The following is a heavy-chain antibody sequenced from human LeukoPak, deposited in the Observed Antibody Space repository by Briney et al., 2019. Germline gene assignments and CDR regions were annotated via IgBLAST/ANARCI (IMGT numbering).Heavy chain of an antibody. CDR1: GFTFSSYG. Sequence: GGSLRLSCAASGFTFSSYGMHWVRQAPGKGLEWVAVISYDGSNKYYADSVKGRFTISRDNSKNTLYLQMNSLRAEDTAVYYCASGGVVVADAFDIWGQGTMVTVSS. V-gene: IGHV3-30*03. CDR3: ASGGVVVADAFDI. D-gene: IGHD2-15*01. J-gene: IGHJ3*02. CDR2: ISYDGSNK.